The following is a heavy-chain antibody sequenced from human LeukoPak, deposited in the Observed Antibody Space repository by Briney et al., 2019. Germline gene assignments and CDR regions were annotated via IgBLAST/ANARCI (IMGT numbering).Heavy chain of an antibody. J-gene: IGHJ4*02. D-gene: IGHD2/OR15-2a*01. CDR3: AKGPLLWD. V-gene: IGHV3-23*01. Sequence: PGGSLRLSCAASGFSFSTYDMNWVRQAPGKGLEWISTISGRDLTTHYADSVKGRFTISRDNSKNTLYLQMNSLRAEDTAVYYCAKGPLLWDWGQGTLVTVSS. CDR2: ISGRDLTT. CDR1: GFSFSTYD.